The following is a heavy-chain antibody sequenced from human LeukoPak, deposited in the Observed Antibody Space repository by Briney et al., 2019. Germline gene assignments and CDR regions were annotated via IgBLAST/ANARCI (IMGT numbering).Heavy chain of an antibody. D-gene: IGHD6-13*01. V-gene: IGHV3-7*01. CDR1: GFTFSRSW. CDR3: ARDRGYNSFDY. Sequence: GGSLRLSCAPSGFTFSRSWMSWVRQAPGKGLEWVANIKEDGSQRNYVDSVKGRFTISRDNAMNSVFLQMISLRAEDTAVYYCARDRGYNSFDYWGQGTLVTVSS. J-gene: IGHJ4*02. CDR2: IKEDGSQR.